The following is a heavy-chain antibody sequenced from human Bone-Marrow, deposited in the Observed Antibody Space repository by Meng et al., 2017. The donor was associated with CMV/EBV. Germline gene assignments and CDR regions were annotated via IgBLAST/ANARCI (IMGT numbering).Heavy chain of an antibody. V-gene: IGHV4-39*01. Sequence: SETLSLTCTVSGGSISTGSYCWGWLRQPPGKGREWTGSTYYSGKTYYNPSLKSRVTISVDTSKIQFTLMLSSVTAADTAVYHCAKTRRYCSGGLDSWGQGTLVTVSS. CDR3: AKTRRYCSGGLDS. D-gene: IGHD2-15*01. CDR2: TYYSGKT. CDR1: GGSISTGSYC. J-gene: IGHJ4*02.